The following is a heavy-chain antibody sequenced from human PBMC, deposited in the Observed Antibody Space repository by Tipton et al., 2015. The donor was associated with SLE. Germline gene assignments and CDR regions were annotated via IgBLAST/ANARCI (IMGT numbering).Heavy chain of an antibody. J-gene: IGHJ3*02. CDR3: ARDVYCTNGVCLDAFDI. V-gene: IGHV3-30-3*01. Sequence: SLRLSCAASGFTFSSYAMHWVRQAPGKGLEWVAVISYDGSNKYYADSVKGRFTISRDNAKNSLYLQMNSLRAEDTAVYYCARDVYCTNGVCLDAFDIWGQGTMVTVSS. D-gene: IGHD2-8*01. CDR2: ISYDGSNK. CDR1: GFTFSSYA.